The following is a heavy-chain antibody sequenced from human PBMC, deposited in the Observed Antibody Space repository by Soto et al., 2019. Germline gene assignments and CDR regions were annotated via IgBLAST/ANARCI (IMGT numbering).Heavy chain of an antibody. D-gene: IGHD5-12*01. J-gene: IGHJ5*02. CDR3: AKGDNLGPKTGYAFDP. CDR2: TYFRSKWYN. CDR1: RDSVSSNTAS. Sequence: SQTLSLTCAISRDSVSSNTASWNWIRQSPSRGLEWLGRTYFRSKWYNDYAVSVKSRIIINPDTSNNHFSLQLNSVTPEDTAVYFCAKGDNLGPKTGYAFDPWGQGIMVTVSS. V-gene: IGHV6-1*01.